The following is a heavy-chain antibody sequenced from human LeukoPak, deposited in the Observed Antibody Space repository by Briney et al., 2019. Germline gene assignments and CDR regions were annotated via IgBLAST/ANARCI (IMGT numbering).Heavy chain of an antibody. CDR2: IYASGST. CDR1: GGPISSYS. CDR3: ARESNYNGVDV. J-gene: IGHJ6*02. Sequence: SETLSLTCTVSGGPISSYSWSWIRQPSGKGLEWIGRIYASGSTNYNPSLKSRVTMSIDTSKNQFSLKLNSLTAADTAVYSCARESNYNGVDVWGQGTTVTVSS. D-gene: IGHD6-6*01. V-gene: IGHV4-4*07.